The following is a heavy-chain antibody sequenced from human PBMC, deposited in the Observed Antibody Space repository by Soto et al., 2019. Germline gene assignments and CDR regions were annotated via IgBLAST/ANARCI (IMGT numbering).Heavy chain of an antibody. V-gene: IGHV1-3*01. D-gene: IGHD6-13*01. CDR2: INAGNGNT. CDR3: ARGIAPYYFEY. Sequence: GASVKVSCKASGYTFTSYAMYWVRQAPGQRLEWMGWINAGNGNTKYSQKFQGRVTITRDTSASTAYMELSSLRSEDTAVYYCARGIAPYYFEYWGQGTLVTVSS. CDR1: GYTFTSYA. J-gene: IGHJ4*02.